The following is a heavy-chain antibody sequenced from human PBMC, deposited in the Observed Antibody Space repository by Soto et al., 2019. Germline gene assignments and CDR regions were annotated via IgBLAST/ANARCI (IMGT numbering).Heavy chain of an antibody. CDR3: ARDLGGAIDY. Sequence: QVQLVESGGGVVQPGRSLRLSCAASGFTFSSYAMHWVRQAPGKGLEWVAIISYGGSNKYYADSVKGRFTISRDSSKNTLYLQMNSLRTEDTAVYYCARDLGGAIDYWGQGTLVTVSS. V-gene: IGHV3-30-3*01. D-gene: IGHD3-16*01. J-gene: IGHJ4*02. CDR2: ISYGGSNK. CDR1: GFTFSSYA.